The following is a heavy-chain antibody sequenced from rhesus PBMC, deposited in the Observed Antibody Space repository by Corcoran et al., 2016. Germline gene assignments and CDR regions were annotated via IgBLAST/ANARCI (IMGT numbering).Heavy chain of an antibody. CDR2: IYGSSTST. D-gene: IGHD6-13*01. Sequence: QVQLQESGPGVVKPSESLSLTCAVSGGSIRDRYRWSLIRKPPGKGLEGSGYIYGSSTSTNYNPSLKSRVTISKDTSTNQFSLKLSSVTAADTAAYDCARGLAAGRPDDWGPGVLVTVSS. CDR3: ARGLAAGRPDD. CDR1: GGSIRDRYR. J-gene: IGHJ5-1*01. V-gene: IGHV4S10*01.